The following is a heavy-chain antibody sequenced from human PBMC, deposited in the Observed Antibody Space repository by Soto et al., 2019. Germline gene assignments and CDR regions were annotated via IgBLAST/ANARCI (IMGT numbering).Heavy chain of an antibody. Sequence: ASVKVSCKASGYTFTGYYMHWVRQAPGQGLEWVGWINPNSGGTNYAQKFQGWVTMTRDTSISTAYMELSRLRSDDTAAYYCAREENGIVATIARNDGFDIWGQGTMVTVSS. D-gene: IGHD5-12*01. CDR1: GYTFTGYY. CDR2: INPNSGGT. CDR3: AREENGIVATIARNDGFDI. J-gene: IGHJ3*02. V-gene: IGHV1-2*04.